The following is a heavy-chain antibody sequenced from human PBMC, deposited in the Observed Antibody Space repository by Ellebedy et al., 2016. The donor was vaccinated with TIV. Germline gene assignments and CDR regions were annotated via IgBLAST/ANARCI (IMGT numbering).Heavy chain of an antibody. CDR2: IYYSGST. J-gene: IGHJ4*02. Sequence: SETLSLXCTVSGGSISSYYWSWIRQPPGKGLEWIGYIYYSGSTNYNPSLKSRVTISVDTSKNQFSLKLSSVTAADTAVYYCARLLLTTEIDYWGQGTLVTVSS. CDR1: GGSISSYY. V-gene: IGHV4-59*08. CDR3: ARLLLTTEIDY. D-gene: IGHD1-1*01.